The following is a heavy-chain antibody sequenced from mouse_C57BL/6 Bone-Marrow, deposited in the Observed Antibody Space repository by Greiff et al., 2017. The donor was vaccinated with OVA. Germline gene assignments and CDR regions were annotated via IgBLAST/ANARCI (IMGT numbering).Heavy chain of an antibody. CDR1: GYTFTSYG. Sequence: VQLQQSGAELVRPGSSVKMSCKTSGYTFTSYGINWVKQRPGQGLEWIGYIYIGNGYTEYNEKLKGKATLTSDTSSSTAYMHLSSLTSENSAIYFCTHYDGYYPLDYWGQGTTLTVSS. V-gene: IGHV1-58*01. J-gene: IGHJ2*01. CDR2: IYIGNGYT. CDR3: THYDGYYPLDY. D-gene: IGHD2-3*01.